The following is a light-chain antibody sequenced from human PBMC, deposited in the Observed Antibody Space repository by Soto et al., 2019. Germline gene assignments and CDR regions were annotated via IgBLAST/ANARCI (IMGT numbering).Light chain of an antibody. V-gene: IGKV3D-20*02. CDR1: QSVRSNF. CDR3: QQRGNWPSLS. Sequence: EIVLTQSPGTLSLSPGDRATLSCRASQSVRSNFLAWYQQKPGQAPRLLIYDASSRATGIPARFSGSGSGTDFTLTISSLEPEDFAVYYCQQRGNWPSLSFGGGTKVDIK. J-gene: IGKJ4*01. CDR2: DAS.